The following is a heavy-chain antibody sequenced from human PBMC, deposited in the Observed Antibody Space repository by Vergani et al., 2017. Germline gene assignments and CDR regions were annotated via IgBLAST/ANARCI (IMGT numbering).Heavy chain of an antibody. V-gene: IGHV4-61*02. Sequence: QVQLQESGPGLVKPSQTLSLTCTVSGGSIGSGSYYWSWIRQPAGKGLEWIGRIYTSGSTNYNPSLKSRVTMSVDTSKNQFSLKLSSVTAADTAVYYCARGPRYNWNDVGFDYWGQGTLVTVSS. CDR1: GGSIGSGSYY. CDR3: ARGPRYNWNDVGFDY. CDR2: IYTSGST. D-gene: IGHD1-1*01. J-gene: IGHJ4*02.